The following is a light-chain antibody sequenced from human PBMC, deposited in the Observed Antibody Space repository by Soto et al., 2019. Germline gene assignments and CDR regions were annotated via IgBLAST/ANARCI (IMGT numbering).Light chain of an antibody. CDR2: EAS. Sequence: EIVLTQSPGTLSLSPAERATLSCRASQTVSSYLAWYQQKPGQAPRLLIYEASSRATGIPARFSGSGSGTDFTLTISRLEPEDFAVYYCQQYGSSPWTFGQGTKVDIK. CDR1: QTVSSY. V-gene: IGKV3-20*01. CDR3: QQYGSSPWT. J-gene: IGKJ1*01.